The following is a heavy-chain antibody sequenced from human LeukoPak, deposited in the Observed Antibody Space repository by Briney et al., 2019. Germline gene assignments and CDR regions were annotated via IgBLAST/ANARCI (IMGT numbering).Heavy chain of an antibody. J-gene: IGHJ4*02. Sequence: GGSLRLSCAASGFTFSSYGMHWVRQAPGKRLEWVAFIRYDGSNKYYADSVKGRFTISRDNAKNSLYLQMNSLRAEDTAVYYCARGSVVVTAIMFDYWGQGTLVTVSS. V-gene: IGHV3-30*02. CDR2: IRYDGSNK. CDR3: ARGSVVVTAIMFDY. CDR1: GFTFSSYG. D-gene: IGHD2-21*02.